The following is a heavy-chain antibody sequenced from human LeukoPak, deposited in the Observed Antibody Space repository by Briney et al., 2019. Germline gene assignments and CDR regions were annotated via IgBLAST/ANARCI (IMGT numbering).Heavy chain of an antibody. Sequence: SETLSLTCTVSGGSISSNSYFWAWIRQPPGPGLQWVGSIYYTGTTYYNPSLKSRVTISVYTSENQFSLRLSSVTAADTAVYYCAILVSAAGSFDYWGQGTLVTVSS. CDR3: AILVSAAGSFDY. CDR1: GGSISSNSYF. D-gene: IGHD3-10*01. CDR2: IYYTGTT. V-gene: IGHV4-39*01. J-gene: IGHJ4*02.